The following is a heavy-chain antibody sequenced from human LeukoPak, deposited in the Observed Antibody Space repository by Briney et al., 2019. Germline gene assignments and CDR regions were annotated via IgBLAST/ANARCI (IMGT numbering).Heavy chain of an antibody. V-gene: IGHV3-30-3*01. J-gene: IGHJ6*02. D-gene: IGHD6-19*01. CDR3: ARDSLIAVAGTHYYGMDV. Sequence: GGPLRLSCAASGFTFSSYAMHWVRKAPGKGVEGVAVISYDGSNKYYADSVKGRFTIYRDNSKNTLYLQMNSLRAEDTAVYYCARDSLIAVAGTHYYGMDVWGQGTTVTVCS. CDR1: GFTFSSYA. CDR2: ISYDGSNK.